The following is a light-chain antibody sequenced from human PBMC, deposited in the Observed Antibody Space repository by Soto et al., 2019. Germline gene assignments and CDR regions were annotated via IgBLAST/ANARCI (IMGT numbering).Light chain of an antibody. CDR3: SLYTSSSTVV. CDR1: SSDVGSYNR. J-gene: IGLJ2*01. Sequence: QSVLTQPPSVSGSPGQSVTISCTGTSSDVGSYNRVSWYQQPPGTAPKLMIYEVSNRPSVVPDRFSGSKSGNTASLTISGLQAEDEDDYYCSLYTSSSTVVFGGGTKQTVL. V-gene: IGLV2-18*01. CDR2: EVS.